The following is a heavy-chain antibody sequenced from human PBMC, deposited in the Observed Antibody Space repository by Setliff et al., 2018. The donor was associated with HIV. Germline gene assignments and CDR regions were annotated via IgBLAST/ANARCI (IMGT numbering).Heavy chain of an antibody. D-gene: IGHD3-10*01. Sequence: SETLSLTCAVYGGSLSGYYWNWIRQPPGKGLEWIGEINHSGSTNYNPSLKSRVTISVDTSKNQFSLKLSSVTAADTAVYYCARPHPMGSGSPWDYWGQGTLVTVSS. CDR2: INHSGST. CDR1: GGSLSGYY. J-gene: IGHJ4*02. CDR3: ARPHPMGSGSPWDY. V-gene: IGHV4-34*01.